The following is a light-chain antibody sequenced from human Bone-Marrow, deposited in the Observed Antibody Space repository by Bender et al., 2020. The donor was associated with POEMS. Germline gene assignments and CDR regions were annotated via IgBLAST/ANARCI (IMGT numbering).Light chain of an antibody. CDR2: TNN. J-gene: IGLJ3*02. Sequence: QSVLTQPPSVSGTPGQRVTISCSGSGSNIGGYPVNWYQQLPGTAPRLPIYTNNERPSGVPDRFSGSKSGTSASLAITGLQSDDEAIYFCVAWDASLNGWVFGGGTKLTVL. V-gene: IGLV1-44*01. CDR1: GSNIGGYP. CDR3: VAWDASLNGWV.